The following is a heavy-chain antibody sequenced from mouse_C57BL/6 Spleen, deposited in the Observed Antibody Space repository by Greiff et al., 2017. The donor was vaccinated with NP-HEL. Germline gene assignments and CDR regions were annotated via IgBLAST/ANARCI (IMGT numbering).Heavy chain of an antibody. CDR1: GFTFSDYG. J-gene: IGHJ2*01. Sequence: EVKLMESGGGLVKPGGSLKLSCAASGFTFSDYGMHWVRQAPEKGLEWVAYISSGSSTIYYADTVKGRFTISRDNAKNTLFLQMTSLRSEDTAMYYCARPSFSLGYFDYWGQGTTLTVSS. CDR3: ARPSFSLGYFDY. CDR2: ISSGSSTI. V-gene: IGHV5-17*01. D-gene: IGHD6-2*01.